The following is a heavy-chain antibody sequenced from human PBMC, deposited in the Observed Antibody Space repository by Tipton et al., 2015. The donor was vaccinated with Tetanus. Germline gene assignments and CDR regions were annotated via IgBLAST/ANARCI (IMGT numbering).Heavy chain of an antibody. CDR1: GASISSGAYY. V-gene: IGHV4-31*03. CDR3: ARLDYAASGYIIRFGP. CDR2: IYFSGSA. D-gene: IGHD4/OR15-4a*01. J-gene: IGHJ5*02. Sequence: GLVKPSQTLSLICNVSGASISSGAYYWSWIRQHPGKGLEWIGHIYFSGSAFYNPSLRNRLSMSVDTSKNNFSLRLSSVTAADSAVYYCARLDYAASGYIIRFGPWGQGTLVSVS.